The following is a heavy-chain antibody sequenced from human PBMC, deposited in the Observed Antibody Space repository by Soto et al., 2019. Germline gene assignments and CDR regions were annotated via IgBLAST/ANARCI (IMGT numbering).Heavy chain of an antibody. V-gene: IGHV1-69*01. CDR3: ARSQGGSSSLDIYYYYYYGMDV. Sequence: QVQLVQSGAEVKKPGSSVKVSCKAPGGTFSSYAISWVRQAPGQGLEWRGGIIPIFGTAKYAQKFQGSDTITADESTSTGYMELSSLRSEDTAVYYCARSQGGSSSLDIYYYYYYGMDVWGQGTTVTVSS. J-gene: IGHJ6*02. CDR2: IIPIFGTA. CDR1: GGTFSSYA. D-gene: IGHD2-15*01.